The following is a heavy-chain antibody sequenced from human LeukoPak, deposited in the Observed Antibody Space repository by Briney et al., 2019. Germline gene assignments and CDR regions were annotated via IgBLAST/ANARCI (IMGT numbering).Heavy chain of an antibody. D-gene: IGHD5-12*01. CDR2: IKEDGSKK. Sequence: PGGSLRLSCAASGFTFSGHWMIWVRHAPRKGLEWLASIKEDGSKKHYVDSVRGRLTILRDDAKNTLYLQMDSLRAEDTAVYYCARDVGYGDSGGRGTLVTV. J-gene: IGHJ4*02. CDR3: ARDVGYGDS. CDR1: GFTFSGHW. V-gene: IGHV3-7*01.